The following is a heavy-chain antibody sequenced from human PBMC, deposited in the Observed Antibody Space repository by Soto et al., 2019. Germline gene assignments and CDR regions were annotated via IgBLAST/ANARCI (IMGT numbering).Heavy chain of an antibody. CDR3: AKDDQYIPPKYYYYYMDV. V-gene: IGHV3-30*18. CDR1: GFTFSSYG. J-gene: IGHJ6*03. D-gene: IGHD5-12*01. CDR2: ISYDGSNK. Sequence: GGSLRLSCAASGFTFSSYGMHWVRQAPGKGLEWVAVISYDGSNKYYADSVKGRFTISRDNSKNTLYLQMNSLRAEDTAVYYCAKDDQYIPPKYYYYYMDVWGKGTTVTVSS.